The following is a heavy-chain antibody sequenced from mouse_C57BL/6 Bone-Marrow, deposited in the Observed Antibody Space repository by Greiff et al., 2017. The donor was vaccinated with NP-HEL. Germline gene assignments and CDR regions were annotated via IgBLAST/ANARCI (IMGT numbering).Heavy chain of an antibody. D-gene: IGHD1-1*01. V-gene: IGHV1-64*01. CDR1: GYTFTSYW. CDR3: ARWGVLRYWYFEV. J-gene: IGHJ1*03. Sequence: QVQLQQPGAELVKPGASVKLSCKASGYTFTSYWMHWVKQRPGQGLEWIGMIHPNSGSTNYNEKFKSKATLTVDKSSSTAYMQLSSLTSEDSTVYYCARWGVLRYWYFEVWGTGTTVTVSS. CDR2: IHPNSGST.